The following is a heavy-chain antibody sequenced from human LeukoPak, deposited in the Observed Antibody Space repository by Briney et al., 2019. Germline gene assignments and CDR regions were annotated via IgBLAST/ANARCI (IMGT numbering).Heavy chain of an antibody. J-gene: IGHJ6*02. V-gene: IGHV3-7*01. CDR2: IKQDGSEK. CDR3: ARDRSVGTISSGMDV. CDR1: GFTFSSYW. Sequence: GGSLRLSCAASGFTFSSYWMSWVRQAPGKGLEWVANIKQDGSEKYYVDSVKGRFTISRDNAKNSLYLQMNSLGAEDTAVYYCARDRSVGTISSGMDVWGQGTTVTVSS. D-gene: IGHD3-3*01.